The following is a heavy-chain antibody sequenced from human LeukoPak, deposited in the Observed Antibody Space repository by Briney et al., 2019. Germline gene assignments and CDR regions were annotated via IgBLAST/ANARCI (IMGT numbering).Heavy chain of an antibody. Sequence: GGSLRLSCAASGFTFSSYAMSWVRQAPGKGLEWVSAISGSGGSKYYADSVKGRFTISRDNSKNTLYLQMNSLRAEDTAVYYCARRDCDSIKCRGSNWFDPWGQGTLVSVSS. J-gene: IGHJ5*02. D-gene: IGHD3-22*01. CDR3: ARRDCDSIKCRGSNWFDP. V-gene: IGHV3-23*01. CDR2: ISGSGGSK. CDR1: GFTFSSYA.